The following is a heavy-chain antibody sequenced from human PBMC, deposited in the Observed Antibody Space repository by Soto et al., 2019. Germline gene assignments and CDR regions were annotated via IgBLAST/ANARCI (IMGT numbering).Heavy chain of an antibody. V-gene: IGHV4-59*01. J-gene: IGHJ5*02. Sequence: PSETLSLTCTVSGGSISSYYWSWIRQPPGKGLEWIGHIYYSGSTNYNPSLKSRVTISVDTSKNQFSLKLSSVTAADTAVYYCARDLGSGGYDKSVWFDPWGQGTLVTVSS. CDR1: GGSISSYY. CDR3: ARDLGSGGYDKSVWFDP. D-gene: IGHD5-12*01. CDR2: IYYSGST.